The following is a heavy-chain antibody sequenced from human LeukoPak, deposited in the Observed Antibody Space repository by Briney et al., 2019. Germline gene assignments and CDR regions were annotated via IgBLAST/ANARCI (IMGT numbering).Heavy chain of an antibody. CDR3: ARGRGEGRGISMVRGVRAPSYNWFDP. V-gene: IGHV4-59*12. Sequence: SETLSLTCAVSGGSLSSFYWSWIRQPPGKGLEWIGYIYYSGSTNYNPSLKSRVTISVDTSKNQFSLKLSSVTAADTAVYYCARGRGEGRGISMVRGVRAPSYNWFDPWGHGTLVTVSS. CDR1: GGSLSSFY. D-gene: IGHD3-10*01. CDR2: IYYSGST. J-gene: IGHJ5*02.